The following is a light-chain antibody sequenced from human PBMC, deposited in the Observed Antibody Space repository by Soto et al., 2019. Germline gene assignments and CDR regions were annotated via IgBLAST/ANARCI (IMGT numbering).Light chain of an antibody. J-gene: IGLJ7*01. CDR2: YDD. Sequence: QPVLTQPPSVSDAPRQRVTISCSGSGSNIENNAVNWYQQFPGKAPKLLIYYDDLLPSGVSDRFSGSKSGTSASLAISGLQSEDEADYYCAVWDDSLNGWVFGGGTQLTVL. CDR3: AVWDDSLNGWV. CDR1: GSNIENNA. V-gene: IGLV1-36*01.